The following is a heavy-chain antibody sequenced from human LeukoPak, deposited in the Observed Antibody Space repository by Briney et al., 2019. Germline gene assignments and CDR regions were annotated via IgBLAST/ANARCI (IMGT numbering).Heavy chain of an antibody. CDR1: GYTFTSYY. CDR2: INPSGGGT. Sequence: ASVKVSCKASGYTFTSYYMHWVRQAPGQGLEWMGIINPSGGGTNYAQKFQGRVTMTRDTSISTAYMELSRLRSDDTAVYYCARVARDSIAARPGNWFDPWGQGTLVTVSS. V-gene: IGHV1-2*02. J-gene: IGHJ5*02. D-gene: IGHD6-6*01. CDR3: ARVARDSIAARPGNWFDP.